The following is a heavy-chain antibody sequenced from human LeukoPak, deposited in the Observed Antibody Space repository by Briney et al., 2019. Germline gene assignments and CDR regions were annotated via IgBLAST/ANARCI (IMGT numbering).Heavy chain of an antibody. CDR1: GGSISSYY. J-gene: IGHJ6*04. V-gene: IGHV4-59*01. CDR3: ARLLGRVADGYYYYYGMDV. Sequence: SETLSLTCTVSGGSISSYYWSWIRQPPGKGLEWIWYIYYSGSTNYNPSLKSRVTISVDTSKNQFSLKLSSVTAADTAVYYCARLLGRVADGYYYYYGMDVWGKGTTVTVSS. CDR2: IYYSGST. D-gene: IGHD6-13*01.